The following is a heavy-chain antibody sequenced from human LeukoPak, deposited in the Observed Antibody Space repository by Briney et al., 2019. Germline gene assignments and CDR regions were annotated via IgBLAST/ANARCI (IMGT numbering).Heavy chain of an antibody. CDR1: GFTFSSYG. J-gene: IGHJ4*02. Sequence: GGSLRLSCAASGFTFSSYGMHWVRQAPGKGLEWVAVIWYDGSNKYCADSVKGRFTISRDNSKNTLYLQMNSLRAEDTAVYYCAKDEGDYYDSSGYYYAYDYWGQGTLVTVSS. CDR3: AKDEGDYYDSSGYYYAYDY. V-gene: IGHV3-33*06. CDR2: IWYDGSNK. D-gene: IGHD3-22*01.